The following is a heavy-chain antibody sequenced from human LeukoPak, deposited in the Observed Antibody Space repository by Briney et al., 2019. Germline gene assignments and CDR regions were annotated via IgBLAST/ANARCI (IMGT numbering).Heavy chain of an antibody. Sequence: GGSLRLSCAASGFTFDEYDTSWVGPARAKGLEWVAGINWNGGSTAYANSVRGRSTISRDKAKNSLYPQMKSLRAEDTASYYCARFGESFNYFDYWGQGTLVTVSS. CDR3: ARFGESFNYFDY. V-gene: IGHV3-20*04. CDR1: GFTFDEYD. CDR2: INWNGGST. D-gene: IGHD1-26*01. J-gene: IGHJ4*02.